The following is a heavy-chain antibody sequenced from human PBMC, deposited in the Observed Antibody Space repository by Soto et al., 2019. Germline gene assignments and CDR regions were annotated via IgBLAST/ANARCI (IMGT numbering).Heavy chain of an antibody. CDR1: GGSISSYY. Sequence: PSETLSLTCTVSGGSISSYYWSWIRQPAGKGLEWIGRIYTSGSTNYNPSLKSRVTMSVDTSKNQFSLKLSSVTAADTAVYYCARDSGYGSGWGSNYYYGMDVWGQGTTVTVSS. V-gene: IGHV4-4*07. J-gene: IGHJ6*02. D-gene: IGHD6-19*01. CDR3: ARDSGYGSGWGSNYYYGMDV. CDR2: IYTSGST.